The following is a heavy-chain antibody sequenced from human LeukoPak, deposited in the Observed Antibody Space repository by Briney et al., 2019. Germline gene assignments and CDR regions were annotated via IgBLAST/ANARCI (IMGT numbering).Heavy chain of an antibody. V-gene: IGHV1-18*01. D-gene: IGHD1-26*01. CDR1: GYTFTSHG. CDR2: ITTYNGKT. J-gene: IGHJ6*03. Sequence: ASVKVSCKASGYTFTSHGISWVRQAPGQGLEWMGWITTYNGKTNYAQKLQGRVTMTTDKSTSTAYMELRSLRSEDTAVYYCARLGSPIHYYYIDVWGKGTTVTVSS. CDR3: ARLGSPIHYYYIDV.